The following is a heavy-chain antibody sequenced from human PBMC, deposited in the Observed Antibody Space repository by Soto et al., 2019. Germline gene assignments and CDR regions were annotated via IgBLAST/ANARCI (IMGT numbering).Heavy chain of an antibody. CDR1: GGSIRSSNW. D-gene: IGHD4-17*01. J-gene: IGHJ4*02. CDR2: IYHSGST. Sequence: QVQLQESGPGLVKPSGTLSLTCAVSGGSIRSSNWWSWVRSPQGKGLGLIGAIYHSGSTNYNPSLKSRVTISVDKSKNQCSLKLSSVTAADTAVYYWARGEDSMTTVTAPMENWGKGTLVTVSS. CDR3: ARGEDSMTTVTAPMEN. V-gene: IGHV4-4*02.